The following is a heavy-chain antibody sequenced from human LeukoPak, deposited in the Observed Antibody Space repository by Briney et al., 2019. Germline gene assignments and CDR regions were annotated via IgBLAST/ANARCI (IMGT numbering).Heavy chain of an antibody. J-gene: IGHJ4*02. CDR2: ISSSSSYI. Sequence: GGSLRLSCAASGFTFSSYSMNWVRQAPGKGLEWVSSISSSSSYIYYADSVKGRFTISRDNAKNSLYLQMNSLRAEDTAAYYCARVSPNGSGWDYYFDYWGQGTLVTVSS. V-gene: IGHV3-21*01. D-gene: IGHD6-19*01. CDR1: GFTFSSYS. CDR3: ARVSPNGSGWDYYFDY.